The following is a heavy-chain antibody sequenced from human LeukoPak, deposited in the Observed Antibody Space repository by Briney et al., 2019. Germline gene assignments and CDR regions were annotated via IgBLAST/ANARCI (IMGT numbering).Heavy chain of an antibody. CDR2: IYNRGST. Sequence: SETLSLTCTVSGASISSYYWSWIRQPPGKGMEWIGYIYNRGSTNYNPSLKSRVTISVDTSKNQFSLKLRSVTAADTAVYYCARDRPGIAVAGDAFDIWGQGTMVTVSS. CDR3: ARDRPGIAVAGDAFDI. J-gene: IGHJ3*02. D-gene: IGHD6-19*01. V-gene: IGHV4-59*01. CDR1: GASISSYY.